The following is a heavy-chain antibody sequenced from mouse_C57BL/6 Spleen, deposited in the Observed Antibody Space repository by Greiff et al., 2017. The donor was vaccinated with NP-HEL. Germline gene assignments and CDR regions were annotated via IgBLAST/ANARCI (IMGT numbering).Heavy chain of an antibody. Sequence: VQLQQPGAELVKPGASVKLSCKASGYTFTSYWMHWVKQRPGQGLEWIGMIPPNSGSTNYNEKFKSKATLTVDKSSSTAYMQLSSLTSEDSAVYYCVSNYVDYAMDYWGQGTSVTVSS. J-gene: IGHJ4*01. V-gene: IGHV1-64*01. D-gene: IGHD2-5*01. CDR2: IPPNSGST. CDR1: GYTFTSYW. CDR3: VSNYVDYAMDY.